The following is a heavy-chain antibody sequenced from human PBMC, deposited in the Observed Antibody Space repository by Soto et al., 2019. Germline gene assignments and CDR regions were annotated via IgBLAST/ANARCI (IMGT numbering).Heavy chain of an antibody. D-gene: IGHD2-2*01. CDR1: GFTFSSYA. V-gene: IGHV3-30-3*01. CDR3: ARDLRWYQLLWENYYYYGMDV. J-gene: IGHJ6*02. Sequence: PGGSLRLSCATSGFTFSSYAMHWVRQAPGKGLEWVAVISYDGSNKYYADSVKGRFTISRDNSKNTLYLQMNSLRAEDTAVYYRARDLRWYQLLWENYYYYGMDVWGQGTTVTVSS. CDR2: ISYDGSNK.